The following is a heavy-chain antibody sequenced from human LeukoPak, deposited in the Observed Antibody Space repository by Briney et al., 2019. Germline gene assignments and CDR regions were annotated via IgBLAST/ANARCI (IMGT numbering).Heavy chain of an antibody. D-gene: IGHD3-10*01. J-gene: IGHJ4*02. V-gene: IGHV3-23*01. CDR3: AKQIYYTSRNHRETSDY. CDR2: ISGGGTST. CDR1: GFAFSTYA. Sequence: GGSLRLSCAASGFAFSTYAMSWVRQAPGKGLQWVSAISGGGTSTYYADSVRGRFTISRDNSKNTLYLQMNSLRAEDTAVYYCAKQIYYTSRNHRETSDYWGQGTLVTVSS.